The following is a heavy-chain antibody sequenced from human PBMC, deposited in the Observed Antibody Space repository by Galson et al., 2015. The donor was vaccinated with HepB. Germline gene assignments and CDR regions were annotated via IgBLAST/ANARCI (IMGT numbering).Heavy chain of an antibody. CDR3: ARGDYDPPGFDT. Sequence: SETLSLTCTVSGASISSFYWSWIRQPPGKGLEWIGSIYYNGNTNYYSSLKSRVTIVIEKSKKQFSLRLTSVTAADTAVYYCARGDYDPPGFDTWGQGTLVTVSS. J-gene: IGHJ5*02. CDR2: IYYNGNT. CDR1: GASISSFY. V-gene: IGHV4-59*01. D-gene: IGHD3-3*01.